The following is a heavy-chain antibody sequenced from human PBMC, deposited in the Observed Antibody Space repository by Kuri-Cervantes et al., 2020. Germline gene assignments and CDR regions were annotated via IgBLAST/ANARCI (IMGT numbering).Heavy chain of an antibody. D-gene: IGHD3-9*01. CDR3: ARAGYLLTGGSWFDP. V-gene: IGHV4-4*07. CDR2: IYTSGST. CDR1: GGSISSYY. Sequence: SETLSLTCTVSGGSISSYYWSWIRQPAGKGLEWIGRIYTSGSTNYNPSLKSRVTISVDKSKNQFSLKLSSVTAADTAVYYCARAGYLLTGGSWFDPWGQGTLVTVSS. J-gene: IGHJ5*02.